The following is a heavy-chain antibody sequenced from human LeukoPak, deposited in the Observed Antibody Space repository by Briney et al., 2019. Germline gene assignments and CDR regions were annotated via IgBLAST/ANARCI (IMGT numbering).Heavy chain of an antibody. CDR3: AREYSSSSPVYMDV. CDR1: GYTFTSYA. J-gene: IGHJ6*03. V-gene: IGHV1-2*02. D-gene: IGHD6-6*01. CDR2: INPNSGGT. Sequence: ASVKVSCKASGYTFTSYAMNWVRQAPGQGLEWMGWINPNSGGTNYAQKFQGRVTMTRDTSISTAYMELSRLRSDDTAVYYCAREYSSSSPVYMDVWGKGTTVTVSS.